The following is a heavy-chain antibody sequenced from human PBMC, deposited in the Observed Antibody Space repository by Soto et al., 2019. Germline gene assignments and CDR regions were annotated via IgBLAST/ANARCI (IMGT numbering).Heavy chain of an antibody. D-gene: IGHD6-19*01. V-gene: IGHV3-30*04. CDR2: ISYDGHHE. CDR3: AKDRAGLAVRLRSYVYSGMDA. Sequence: QVQLEESGGGVVQPGTSLRLSCAASGFTFNAYSMHWVRQAPGKGLEGVAVISYDGHHEYYGDYVKGRFTISRDNPKNAVFMQRNSLTVEDTAVYFCAKDRAGLAVRLRSYVYSGMDAWGQGTTVIVS. J-gene: IGHJ6*02. CDR1: GFTFNAYS.